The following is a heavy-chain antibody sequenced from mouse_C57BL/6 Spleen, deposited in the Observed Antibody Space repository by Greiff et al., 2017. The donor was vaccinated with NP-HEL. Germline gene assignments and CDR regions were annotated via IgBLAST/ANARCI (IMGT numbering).Heavy chain of an antibody. CDR2: IDPANGNT. V-gene: IGHV14-3*01. D-gene: IGHD2-4*01. J-gene: IGHJ3*01. Sequence: EVQLQQSVAELVRPGASVKLSCTASGFTFTNTYMHWVKQRPEQGLEWIGRIDPANGNTKYAPKFQGKATITADTSSNTAYLQLSSLTSEDTAIYYCAPFYYDCEGWFAYWGQGTLVTVSA. CDR1: GFTFTNTY. CDR3: APFYYDCEGWFAY.